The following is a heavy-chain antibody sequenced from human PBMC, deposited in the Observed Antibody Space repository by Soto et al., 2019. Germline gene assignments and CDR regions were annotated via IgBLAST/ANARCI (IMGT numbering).Heavy chain of an antibody. CDR2: INSDGSST. Sequence: EVQLVESGGGLVQPGGSLRLSCAASGFTFSSYWMHWVRQAPGKGLVWVSRINSDGSSTSYADSVKGRFTISRDNAKNTLYLQMNSLSAEDTAVYYCAREGAYGSGWYRMDVWGKGTTVTVSS. V-gene: IGHV3-74*01. D-gene: IGHD6-25*01. J-gene: IGHJ6*04. CDR1: GFTFSSYW. CDR3: AREGAYGSGWYRMDV.